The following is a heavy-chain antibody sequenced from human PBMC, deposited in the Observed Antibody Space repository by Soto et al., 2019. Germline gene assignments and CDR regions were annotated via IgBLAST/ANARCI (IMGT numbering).Heavy chain of an antibody. J-gene: IGHJ4*02. CDR3: VRDSRTGCSSINCYMH. CDR1: GDSLTNNHW. D-gene: IGHD2-15*01. V-gene: IGHV4-4*02. Sequence: QLQLRESCPGLVQPSGTLSLTCDVSGDSLTNNHWWSWVRQAPGKVREWIVEIWHTGRPNYNPSLKSRVAISIDKSKNQFSLKLSSVTAADTDVYYCVRDSRTGCSSINCYMHWGQGTLVTV. CDR2: IWHTGRP.